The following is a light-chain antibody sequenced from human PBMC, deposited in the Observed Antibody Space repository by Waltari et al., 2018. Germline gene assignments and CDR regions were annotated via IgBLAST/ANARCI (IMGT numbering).Light chain of an antibody. V-gene: IGLV1-44*01. Sequence: SVLTQPPSASGTPGQTVTISCSGSHFNMGSNTVQWYQQLPGTAPKLLIYSDYQRPSGVPDRFSASKSGTSASLAISGLQSEDEADYYCSSWDDRLSGVVFGEGTKLTVL. J-gene: IGLJ3*02. CDR2: SDY. CDR3: SSWDDRLSGVV. CDR1: HFNMGSNT.